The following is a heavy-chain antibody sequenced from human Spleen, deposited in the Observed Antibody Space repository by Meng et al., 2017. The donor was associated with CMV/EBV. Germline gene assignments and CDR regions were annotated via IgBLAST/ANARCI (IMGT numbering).Heavy chain of an antibody. Sequence: ESLKIYCAASWFTVSSDFLSWVRQAPGKGLEWVSITYPDDRTFYAESVKGRFTRSRDNCENTVCLQMNSLRTEDKGVYFCARSAVVNVGEDWGRGTLVTVSS. D-gene: IGHD3-16*01. CDR2: TYPDDRT. CDR1: WFTVSSDF. V-gene: IGHV3-53*05. CDR3: ARSAVVNVGED. J-gene: IGHJ4*02.